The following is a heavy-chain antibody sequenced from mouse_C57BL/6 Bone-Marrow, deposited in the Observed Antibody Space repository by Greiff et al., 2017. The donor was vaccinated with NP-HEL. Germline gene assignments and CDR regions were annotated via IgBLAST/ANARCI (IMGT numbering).Heavy chain of an antibody. CDR3: AREIYYYGSSPYFDV. Sequence: EVQLVESEGGLVQPGSSMKLSCTASGFTFSDYYMAWVRQVPEKGLEWVANINYDGSSTYYLDSLKSRFIISRDNAKNILYLQMSSLKSEDTATYYCAREIYYYGSSPYFDVWGTGTTVTVSS. CDR2: INYDGSST. D-gene: IGHD1-1*01. V-gene: IGHV5-16*01. CDR1: GFTFSDYY. J-gene: IGHJ1*03.